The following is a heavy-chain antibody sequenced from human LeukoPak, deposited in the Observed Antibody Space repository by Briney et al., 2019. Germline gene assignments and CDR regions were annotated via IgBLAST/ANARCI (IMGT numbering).Heavy chain of an antibody. CDR3: ARVVWGVHFDY. Sequence: SGPTLVKPTQTLTLTCTFSGFSLSTSGVGVGWIRQPQGKPLEWLALIYWDDDKRYSPSLKSRLTITKDTSKNQVVLTMTNMDPVDTATYYCARVVWGVHFDYWGQGTLVTVSS. D-gene: IGHD3-10*01. J-gene: IGHJ4*02. CDR2: IYWDDDK. CDR1: GFSLSTSGVG. V-gene: IGHV2-5*02.